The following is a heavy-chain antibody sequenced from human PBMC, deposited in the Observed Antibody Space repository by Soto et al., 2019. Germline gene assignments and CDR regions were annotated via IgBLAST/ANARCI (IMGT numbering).Heavy chain of an antibody. CDR2: IDPSDSYI. Sequence: HGESLKISCKGSGYSFTKYWISWVRQMPEKGLEWMGRIDPSDSYINYSPSFQGHVTISADKSINTAYLQWSSLRASDTAIYYCARHYICRGGDCYYYGMDVWGQGTTVTVSS. V-gene: IGHV5-10-1*01. J-gene: IGHJ6*02. CDR3: ARHYICRGGDCYYYGMDV. D-gene: IGHD3-16*01. CDR1: GYSFTKYW.